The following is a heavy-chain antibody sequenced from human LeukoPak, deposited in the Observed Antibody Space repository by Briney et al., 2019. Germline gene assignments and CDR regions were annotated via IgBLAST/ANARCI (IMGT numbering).Heavy chain of an antibody. CDR3: ARGEQLWFIDQ. J-gene: IGHJ5*02. V-gene: IGHV3-7*01. CDR1: GFTFRSYW. CDR2: INPGGSEK. Sequence: GGSLRLSCAVSGFTFRSYWMTWVRQAPGKGLEWVANINPGGSEKFYVDSVKGRFTISRDNAKNSLYLQMNSLRVEDTAVYYCARGEQLWFIDQWGQGTLVTVSS. D-gene: IGHD5-18*01.